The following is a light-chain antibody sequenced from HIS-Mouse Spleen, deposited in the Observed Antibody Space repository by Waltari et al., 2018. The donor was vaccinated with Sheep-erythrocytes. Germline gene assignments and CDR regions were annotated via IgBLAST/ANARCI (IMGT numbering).Light chain of an antibody. CDR2: EGS. Sequence: QSALTQPASVSGSPGQSITISCTGTSSDVGSYNLVSWYQQHPGKAPKLMIYEGSKSPSGVSNRFSGSKSGNTASLTISGLQAEDEADYYCCSYAGSSTPWVFGGGTKLTVL. J-gene: IGLJ3*02. CDR1: SSDVGSYNL. CDR3: CSYAGSSTPWV. V-gene: IGLV2-23*01.